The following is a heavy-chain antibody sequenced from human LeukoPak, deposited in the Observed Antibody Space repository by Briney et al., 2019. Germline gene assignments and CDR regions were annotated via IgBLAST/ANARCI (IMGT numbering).Heavy chain of an antibody. V-gene: IGHV3-48*03. CDR2: ISSSGSTI. CDR3: ARDRDFLGSGWSNSFDY. J-gene: IGHJ4*02. CDR1: GFTFDDYG. Sequence: GGSLRLSCAASGFTFDDYGMNWVRQAPGKGLEWVSYISSSGSTIYYADSVKGRFTISRDNAKNSLYLQMNSLRAEDTAVYYCARDRDFLGSGWSNSFDYWGQGTLVTVSS. D-gene: IGHD6-19*01.